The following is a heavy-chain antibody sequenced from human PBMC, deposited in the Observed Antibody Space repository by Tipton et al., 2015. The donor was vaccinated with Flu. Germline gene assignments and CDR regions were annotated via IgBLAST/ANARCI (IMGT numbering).Heavy chain of an antibody. CDR2: IYYSGST. V-gene: IGHV4-59*01. CDR3: ARGIGQDLYYYYGMDV. D-gene: IGHD2-15*01. J-gene: IGHJ6*02. Sequence: LRLSCTVSGGSISSYYWSWLRQPPGKGLEWSGYIYYSGSTNYNPSLKSRVTISVDTSKNQFSLKLSSVTAADTAVYYCARGIGQDLYYYYGMDVWGQGTTVTVSS. CDR1: GGSISSYY.